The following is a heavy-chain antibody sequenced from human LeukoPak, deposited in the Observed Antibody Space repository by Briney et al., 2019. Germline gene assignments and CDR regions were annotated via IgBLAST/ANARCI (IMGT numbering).Heavy chain of an antibody. D-gene: IGHD3-10*01. CDR2: ISGSGGST. Sequence: GGSLRLSCAASGFTFSGYAMSWVRQAPGKGLEWVSAISGSGGSTYYADSVKGRFTISRDNSKNTLYPQMNSLRAEDTAVYYCASPTGVRGLPYWGQGTLVTVSS. J-gene: IGHJ4*02. V-gene: IGHV3-23*01. CDR3: ASPTGVRGLPY. CDR1: GFTFSGYA.